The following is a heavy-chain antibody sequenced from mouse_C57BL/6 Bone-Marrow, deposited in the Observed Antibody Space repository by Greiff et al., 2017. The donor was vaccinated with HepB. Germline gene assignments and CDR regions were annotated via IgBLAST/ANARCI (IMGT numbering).Heavy chain of an antibody. CDR1: GFSLTSYG. V-gene: IGHV2-5*01. D-gene: IGHD2-12*01. Sequence: VKLEESGPGLVQPSQSLSITCTVSGFSLTSYGVHWVRQSPGKGLEWLGVIWRGGSTDYNAAFMSRLSITKDNSKSQVFFKMNSLQADDTAIYFCAKEGDPYYSYPSWFAYWGQGTLVTVSA. J-gene: IGHJ3*01. CDR3: AKEGDPYYSYPSWFAY. CDR2: IWRGGST.